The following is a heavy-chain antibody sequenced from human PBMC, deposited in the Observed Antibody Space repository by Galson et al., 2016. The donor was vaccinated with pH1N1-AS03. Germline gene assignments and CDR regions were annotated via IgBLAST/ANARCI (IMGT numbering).Heavy chain of an antibody. CDR1: GLTFSDYW. V-gene: IGHV3-7*03. Sequence: SLRLSCAASGLTFSDYWMSWVRQAPGKGLEWVANIKQDGSDTNYVDSVRDRFTISRDNVNNLLYLQMNSLRVEDTAVYYCAVDPYSRATYWGQGALVTVSS. CDR3: AVDPYSRATY. J-gene: IGHJ4*02. CDR2: IKQDGSDT. D-gene: IGHD1-26*01.